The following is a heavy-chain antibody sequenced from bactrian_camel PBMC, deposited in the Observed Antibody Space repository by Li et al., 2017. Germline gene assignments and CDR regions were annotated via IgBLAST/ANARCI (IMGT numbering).Heavy chain of an antibody. V-gene: IGHV3S28*01. J-gene: IGHJ6*01. CDR1: GNTYSRHC. Sequence: LRLACALSGNTYSRHCMGWFRQAPGKGREEVAAIYTTDGSTYYAHNVEGRFTISRDNAKNMIYLRMNSLKPEDTAVYYCAADPTRGGGTWYPDVCPVPDFSYWGQGTQVTVS. CDR3: AADPTRGGGTWYPDVCPVPDFSY. CDR2: IYTTDGST. D-gene: IGHD6*01.